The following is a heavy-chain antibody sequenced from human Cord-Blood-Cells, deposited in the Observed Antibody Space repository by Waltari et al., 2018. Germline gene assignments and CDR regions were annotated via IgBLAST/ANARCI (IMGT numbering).Heavy chain of an antibody. D-gene: IGHD6-13*01. CDR1: GGSISSSSYY. CDR2: IYYSGST. J-gene: IGHJ4*02. V-gene: IGHV4-39*01. CDR3: ATRPIWQQLAHNY. Sequence: QLQLQESGPGLVKPSETLSLTCTVSGGSISSSSYYWGWIRQPPGKGLEWIGSIYYSGSTYYNPSLKSRVTISVDTSKNQFSLKLSSVTAADTAVYYCATRPIWQQLAHNYWGQGTLVTVSS.